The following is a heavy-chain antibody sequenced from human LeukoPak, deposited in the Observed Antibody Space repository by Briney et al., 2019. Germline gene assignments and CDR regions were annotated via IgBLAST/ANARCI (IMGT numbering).Heavy chain of an antibody. J-gene: IGHJ4*02. CDR3: VRAVGPFDY. CDR1: GFTFSTYG. D-gene: IGHD4-23*01. V-gene: IGHV3-33*01. CDR2: IWSDGSNK. Sequence: PGRSLRLSCAASGFTFSTYGIHWVRQAPGKRLEWVAVIWSDGSNKYYADSVMGRFTISRDNSKNILYLQMNSLRPEDTAMYFCVRAVGPFDYWGQGTLVTVSS.